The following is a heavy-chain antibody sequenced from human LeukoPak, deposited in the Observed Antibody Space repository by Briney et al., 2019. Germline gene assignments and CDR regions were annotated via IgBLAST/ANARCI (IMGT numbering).Heavy chain of an antibody. CDR2: ISYDGSNK. D-gene: IGHD6-19*01. CDR3: ARDRYSSGWYLDY. V-gene: IGHV3-30-3*01. CDR1: GFTFSSYA. J-gene: IGHJ4*02. Sequence: GGSLRLSCAASGFTFSSYAMHWVRQAPGKGLEWVAVISYDGSNKYYADSVKGRFTIPRDNSKNTLYLQMNSLRAEDTAVYYCARDRYSSGWYLDYWGQGTLVTVSS.